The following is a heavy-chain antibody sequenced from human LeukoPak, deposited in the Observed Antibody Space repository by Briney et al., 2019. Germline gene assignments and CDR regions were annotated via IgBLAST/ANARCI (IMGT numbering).Heavy chain of an antibody. J-gene: IGHJ4*02. CDR3: ARVSDGGGQLVDY. D-gene: IGHD6-13*01. V-gene: IGHV4-31*03. CDR2: IYYSGST. CDR1: GGSISSGGYY. Sequence: SETLSLTCTVSGGSISSGGYYWSWIRQHPGKGLEWIGYIYYSGSTYYNPSLKSRVTISVDTSKNQFSLKLSSVTAADTAVYYCARVSDGGGQLVDYWGQGTLVTVSS.